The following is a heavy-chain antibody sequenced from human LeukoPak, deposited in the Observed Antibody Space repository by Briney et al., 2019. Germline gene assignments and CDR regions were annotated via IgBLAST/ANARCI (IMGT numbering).Heavy chain of an antibody. V-gene: IGHV3-23*01. D-gene: IGHD3-10*01. Sequence: GGSLRLSCETSGFTFSSYAMSWVRQAPGKGLEWVSSINFSDDSTYYADSVKGRFTISRDNSKNTLYLQMSSLRVEDTAVYYCTKKPSRGDFWGQGTLVNVSS. CDR1: GFTFSSYA. CDR2: INFSDDST. CDR3: TKKPSRGDF. J-gene: IGHJ4*02.